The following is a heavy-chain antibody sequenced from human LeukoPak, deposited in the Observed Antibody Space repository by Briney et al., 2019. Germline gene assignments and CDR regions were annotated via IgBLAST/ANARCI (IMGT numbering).Heavy chain of an antibody. CDR3: ARRPRSTVTTKHDY. Sequence: SETLSLTCAVYGGSFSGYYWSWIRQPPGKGLEWTGEINHSGSTNYNPSLKSRVTISVDTSKNQFSLKLSSVTAADTAVYYCARRPRSTVTTKHDYWGQGTLVTVSS. D-gene: IGHD4-11*01. CDR2: INHSGST. CDR1: GGSFSGYY. V-gene: IGHV4-34*01. J-gene: IGHJ4*02.